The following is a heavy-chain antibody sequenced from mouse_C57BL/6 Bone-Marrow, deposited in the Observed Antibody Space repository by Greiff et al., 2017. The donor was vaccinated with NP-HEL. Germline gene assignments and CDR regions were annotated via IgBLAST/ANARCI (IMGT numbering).Heavy chain of an antibody. CDR1: GFSLTSYA. Sequence: VQLQQSGPGLVAPSQSLSITCTVSGFSLTSYAISWVRQPPGKGLEWLGVIWTGGGTNYNSALKSRLSISKDNSKSQVFLKMNSLQTDDTARYYCARMEFLWGFYYAMDYWGQGTSVTVSS. CDR3: ARMEFLWGFYYAMDY. CDR2: IWTGGGT. J-gene: IGHJ4*01. V-gene: IGHV2-9-1*01.